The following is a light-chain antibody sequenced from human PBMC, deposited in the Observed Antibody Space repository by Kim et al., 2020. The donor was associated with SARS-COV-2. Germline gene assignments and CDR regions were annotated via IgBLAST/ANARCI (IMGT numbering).Light chain of an antibody. Sequence: EIVLTQSPATLSLSPGERATLSCRASQSVSSFLAWYQQKPGQAPRLLIYDASNRATGIPIRFSGSGSGTDFTLTISSLEPEDFAVYYCQQRSNLPPEYTFGQGTKLEI. J-gene: IGKJ2*01. CDR3: QQRSNLPPEYT. CDR2: DAS. CDR1: QSVSSF. V-gene: IGKV3-11*01.